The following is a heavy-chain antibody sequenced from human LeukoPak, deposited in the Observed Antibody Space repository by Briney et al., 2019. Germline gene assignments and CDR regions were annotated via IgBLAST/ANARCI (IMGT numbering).Heavy chain of an antibody. CDR1: GFTFCRYV. CDR2: ISSGGSVR. Sequence: QPGGSLRLSCEASGFTFCRYVMNWVRQAPGKGLDWVSSISSGGSVRYYVDSVKGRFTISRDSVKNSLYLQMNSLRAEDTAVYYCARLGRKGWGSDYWGQGALVTVSS. D-gene: IGHD6-19*01. CDR3: ARLGRKGWGSDY. J-gene: IGHJ4*02. V-gene: IGHV3-48*03.